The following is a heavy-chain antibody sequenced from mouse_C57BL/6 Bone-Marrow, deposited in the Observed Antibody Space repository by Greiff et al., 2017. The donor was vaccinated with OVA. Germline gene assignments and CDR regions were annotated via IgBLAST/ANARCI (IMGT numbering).Heavy chain of an antibody. J-gene: IGHJ2*01. Sequence: VQLQQSGPELVKPGASVKISCKASGYTFTDYYMNWVKQSHGKSLEWIGDINPNNGGTSYNQKFKGKATLTVDKSSSTAYMELRSLTSEDSAVYYCASKPYYYGSSNYWGQGTTLTVSS. V-gene: IGHV1-26*01. CDR3: ASKPYYYGSSNY. D-gene: IGHD1-1*01. CDR2: INPNNGGT. CDR1: GYTFTDYY.